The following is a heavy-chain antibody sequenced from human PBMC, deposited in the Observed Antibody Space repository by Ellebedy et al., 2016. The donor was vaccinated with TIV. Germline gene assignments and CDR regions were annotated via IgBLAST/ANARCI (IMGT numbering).Heavy chain of an antibody. CDR1: GYTFTGTDYY. Sequence: ASVKVSXKASGYTFTGTDYYMHWVRQAPGQGLEWMGWINPKSGGTNYARKFQGRVTMTRDTSISTAYMELSRLRSDDTAVFYCARGFVWFSYAFDIWGQGTMVTVSP. CDR3: ARGFVWFSYAFDI. V-gene: IGHV1-2*02. D-gene: IGHD2-21*01. CDR2: INPKSGGT. J-gene: IGHJ3*02.